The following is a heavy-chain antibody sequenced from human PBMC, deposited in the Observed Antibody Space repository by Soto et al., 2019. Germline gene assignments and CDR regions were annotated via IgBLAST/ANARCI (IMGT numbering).Heavy chain of an antibody. CDR3: ARSPPSITIFGVVIPGPDY. CDR2: IYYSGST. Sequence: QVQLQESGPGLVKPSQTLSLTCTVSGGSISSGDYYWSWIRQPPGKGLEWIGYIYYSGSTYYNPSLKSRVTIAVDTSKNQCSLKLSSVTAADTAVYYCARSPPSITIFGVVIPGPDYWGQGTLVTVSS. CDR1: GGSISSGDYY. D-gene: IGHD3-3*01. J-gene: IGHJ4*02. V-gene: IGHV4-30-4*01.